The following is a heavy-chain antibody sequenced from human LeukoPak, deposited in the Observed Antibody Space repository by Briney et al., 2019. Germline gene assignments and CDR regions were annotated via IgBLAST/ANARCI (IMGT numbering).Heavy chain of an antibody. D-gene: IGHD1-26*01. CDR1: GFTVSSNY. CDR2: IYSGGST. Sequence: GGSLRLSCAASGFTVSSNYMSWVRQAPGKGLEWVSVIYSGGSTYYADSVKGRFTISRHNSKNTLYLQMNSLRAEDTAVYYCAREQRELLRGPYYFDYWGQGTLVTVSS. CDR3: AREQRELLRGPYYFDY. V-gene: IGHV3-53*04. J-gene: IGHJ4*02.